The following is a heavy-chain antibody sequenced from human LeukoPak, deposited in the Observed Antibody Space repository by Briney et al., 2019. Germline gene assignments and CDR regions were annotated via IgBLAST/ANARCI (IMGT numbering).Heavy chain of an antibody. J-gene: IGHJ4*02. Sequence: PGRSLRLSCAASGFTFSSYGMHWARQAPGKGLEWVAVISYDGSNKYYADSVKGRFTISRDNSKNTLYLQMNSLRAEDTAVYYCAKNTYYYGSGSYPLDYWGQGTLVTVSS. CDR2: ISYDGSNK. V-gene: IGHV3-30*18. CDR1: GFTFSSYG. D-gene: IGHD3-10*01. CDR3: AKNTYYYGSGSYPLDY.